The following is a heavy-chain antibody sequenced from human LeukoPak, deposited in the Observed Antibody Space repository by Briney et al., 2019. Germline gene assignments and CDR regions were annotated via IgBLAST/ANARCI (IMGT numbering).Heavy chain of an antibody. D-gene: IGHD6-19*01. CDR2: IYPGDSDT. J-gene: IGHJ3*02. CDR3: ARRGIAVASSAADAFDI. CDR1: GYRFTSYW. V-gene: IGHV5-51*01. Sequence: GESLEISCKGSGYRFTSYWIGWVRQMPGKGLEWMGIIYPGDSDTRYSPSFQGQVTISADKSISTAYLQWSSLKASDTAMYYCARRGIAVASSAADAFDIWGQGTMVTVSS.